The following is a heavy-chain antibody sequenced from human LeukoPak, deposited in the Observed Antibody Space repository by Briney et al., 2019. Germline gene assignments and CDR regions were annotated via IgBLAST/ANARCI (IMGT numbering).Heavy chain of an antibody. CDR2: FDPEDGET. CDR3: ATGRYYYDTTFDY. Sequence: ASVKVSCKVSGYTLTELSMHWVRQAPGKGLEWMGGFDPEDGETIYAQKVQGRFTMTEDTSTDTAYMELSSLRSEDTAVYYCATGRYYYDTTFDYWGQGTLVTVSS. V-gene: IGHV1-24*01. CDR1: GYTLTELS. J-gene: IGHJ4*02. D-gene: IGHD3-22*01.